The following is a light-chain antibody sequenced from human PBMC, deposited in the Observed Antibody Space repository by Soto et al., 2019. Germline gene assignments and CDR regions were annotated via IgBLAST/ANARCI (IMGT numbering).Light chain of an antibody. CDR1: ESISRW. CDR2: KAS. V-gene: IGKV1-5*03. J-gene: IGKJ1*01. Sequence: DIQMTQSPSTLSASVGDRVTITCLASESISRWLAWFQQKPGKAPKLLIYKASILQSGVSSRFSGSESGTEFTLTISSLQPDDFATYFCQQYSAKWTFGQGTKVEIQ. CDR3: QQYSAKWT.